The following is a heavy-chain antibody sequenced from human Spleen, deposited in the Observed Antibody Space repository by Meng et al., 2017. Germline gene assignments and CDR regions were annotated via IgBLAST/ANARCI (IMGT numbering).Heavy chain of an antibody. J-gene: IGHJ4*02. V-gene: IGHV6-1*01. CDR2: TFYRSKWHN. CDR3: SDLNGHY. Sequence: QVELQQSGPGLVKLSQTLSLTCAISGDSVSSNSAAWNWIRQSPSRGLEWLGRTFYRSKWHNDYAVSVKSRITINPDTSKNQFSLQLNTVTPEDTALYYCSDLNGHYWGQGTLVTVSS. D-gene: IGHD2-8*01. CDR1: GDSVSSNSAA.